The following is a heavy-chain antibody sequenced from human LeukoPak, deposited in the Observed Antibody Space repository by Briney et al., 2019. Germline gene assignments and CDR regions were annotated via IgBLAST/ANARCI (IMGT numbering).Heavy chain of an antibody. CDR2: IWYDGSNK. D-gene: IGHD6-25*01. Sequence: GASLRLSCAASGFTFSSYGMHWVRQAPGKGLEWVAVIWYDGSNKYYADSVKGRFTISRDNSKNTLYLQMNSLRAEDTAVYYCARGAGYSSAGTAFDYWGQGTLVTVSS. CDR3: ARGAGYSSAGTAFDY. V-gene: IGHV3-33*01. J-gene: IGHJ4*02. CDR1: GFTFSSYG.